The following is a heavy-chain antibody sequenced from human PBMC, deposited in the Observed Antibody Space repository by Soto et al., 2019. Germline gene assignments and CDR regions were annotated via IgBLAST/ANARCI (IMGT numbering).Heavy chain of an antibody. J-gene: IGHJ6*02. Sequence: SETLSLTCTVSGGSISSGDYYWSWIRQPPGKGLEYIGYIYYRGSSHYNPSLKSRVTISLDTSRNQFSLKLSSVTAADTAVYYCARAIVATISGMDVWGQGTTVTVSS. CDR2: IYYRGSS. CDR3: ARAIVATISGMDV. CDR1: GGSISSGDYY. V-gene: IGHV4-30-4*01. D-gene: IGHD5-12*01.